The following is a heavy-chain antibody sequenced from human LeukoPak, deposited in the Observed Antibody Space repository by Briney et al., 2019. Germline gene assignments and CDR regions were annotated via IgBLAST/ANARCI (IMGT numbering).Heavy chain of an antibody. V-gene: IGHV1-46*01. Sequence: ASVKVSCKASGYTLTANYMHWVRQAPGQGLEWMGVINPSDGSTTYAQKFRGRVTMTRDTSTSTVCMELSSLRSEDTAVYYCARKTHHFDSSGYLDYWGQGTPVTLSS. D-gene: IGHD3-22*01. J-gene: IGHJ4*02. CDR3: ARKTHHFDSSGYLDY. CDR1: GYTLTANY. CDR2: INPSDGST.